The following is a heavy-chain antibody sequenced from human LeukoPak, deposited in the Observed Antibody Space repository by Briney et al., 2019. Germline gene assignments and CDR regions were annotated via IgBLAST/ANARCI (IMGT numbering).Heavy chain of an antibody. Sequence: GGSLRLSCAASGFTFSSYEMNWVRQAPGKGLEWVSYISSSGSTIYYADSVKGRFTISRDNAKNSLYLQMNSLRAEDTAVYYCARVVITNFDYWGQGTLVTDSS. CDR1: GFTFSSYE. D-gene: IGHD3-16*01. V-gene: IGHV3-48*03. J-gene: IGHJ4*02. CDR2: ISSSGSTI. CDR3: ARVVITNFDY.